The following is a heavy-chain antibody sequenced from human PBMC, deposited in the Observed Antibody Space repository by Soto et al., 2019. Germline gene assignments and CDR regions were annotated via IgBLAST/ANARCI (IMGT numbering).Heavy chain of an antibody. Sequence: PSETLSLTCTVSGGSVSSGSYYRSWIRQPPGKGLEWIGYIYYSGSTNYNPSLKSRVTISVDTSKNQFSLKLSSVTAADTAVYYCARSGYCSSTSCYNQKSNSGRFDPWGQGTQVTVSS. J-gene: IGHJ5*02. D-gene: IGHD2-2*01. CDR2: IYYSGST. CDR3: ARSGYCSSTSCYNQKSNSGRFDP. V-gene: IGHV4-61*01. CDR1: GGSVSSGSYY.